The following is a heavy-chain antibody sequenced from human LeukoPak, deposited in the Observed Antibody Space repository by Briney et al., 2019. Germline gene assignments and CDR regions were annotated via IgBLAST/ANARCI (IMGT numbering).Heavy chain of an antibody. CDR3: AKDMTQFWSGPDY. D-gene: IGHD3-3*01. CDR1: GFTFGDYG. Sequence: GGSLRLSCSPSGFTFGDYGVSWFRQAPGKGLEWVTVISYDGSNKYFADSVKGRFTISRDNSKNTLFLQMNSLRAEDTAVYYCAKDMTQFWSGPDYWGQGTLVTVSS. V-gene: IGHV3-30*18. J-gene: IGHJ4*02. CDR2: ISYDGSNK.